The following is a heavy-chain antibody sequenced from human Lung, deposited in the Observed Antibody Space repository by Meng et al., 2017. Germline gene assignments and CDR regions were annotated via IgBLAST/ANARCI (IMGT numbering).Heavy chain of an antibody. D-gene: IGHD4-11*01. CDR2: INHSGST. CDR1: GGSFSDYY. Sequence: VPQQQWGVGLVQPSQTLALTCVVSGGSFSDYYWSWIRQPPGKGLEWIGEINHSGSTNYNPSLESRATISVDTSQNNLSLKLSSVTAADSAVYYCARGPTTMAHDFDYWGQGTLVTVSS. V-gene: IGHV4-34*01. CDR3: ARGPTTMAHDFDY. J-gene: IGHJ4*02.